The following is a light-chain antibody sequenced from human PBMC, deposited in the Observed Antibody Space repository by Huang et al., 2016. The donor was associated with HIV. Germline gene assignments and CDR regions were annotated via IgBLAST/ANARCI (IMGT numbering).Light chain of an antibody. CDR1: RSISRW. CDR2: GAS. V-gene: IGKV1-12*01. CDR3: QQANSFPIT. J-gene: IGKJ5*01. Sequence: DIQMTQSPSSVPASVGDRVTITCRASRSISRWLVWYQQKPGKAPEVLIYGASILQAGVPSRCHGSGSGTAFTLTISSLQPEDFATYYCQQANSFPITFGQGTRLEIK.